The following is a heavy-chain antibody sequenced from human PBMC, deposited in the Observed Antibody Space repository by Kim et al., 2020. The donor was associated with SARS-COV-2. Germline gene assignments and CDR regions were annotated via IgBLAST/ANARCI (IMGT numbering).Heavy chain of an antibody. CDR1: GGSFSGYY. J-gene: IGHJ6*02. D-gene: IGHD2-15*01. V-gene: IGHV4-34*01. CDR3: ARLGYCSGGSCYPNYYYYGMDV. Sequence: SETLSLTCAVYGGSFSGYYWSWIRQPPGKGLEWIGEINHSGSTNYNPSLKSRVTISVDTSKNQFSLKLSSVTAADTAVYYCARLGYCSGGSCYPNYYYYGMDVWGQGTTVTVSS. CDR2: INHSGST.